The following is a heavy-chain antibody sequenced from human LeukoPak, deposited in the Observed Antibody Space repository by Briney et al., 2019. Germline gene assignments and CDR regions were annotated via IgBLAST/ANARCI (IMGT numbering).Heavy chain of an antibody. D-gene: IGHD3-16*02. Sequence: GGPLRLSGAASGFTFSSYWMSWVRQAPGKGLEWVANIKQDGSEKYYVDSVKGRFTISRDNAKNSLYLQMNSLRAEDTAVYYCARDQEDLYDYVWGSYRYTRLYYFDYWGQGTLVTVSS. V-gene: IGHV3-7*01. J-gene: IGHJ4*02. CDR1: GFTFSSYW. CDR2: IKQDGSEK. CDR3: ARDQEDLYDYVWGSYRYTRLYYFDY.